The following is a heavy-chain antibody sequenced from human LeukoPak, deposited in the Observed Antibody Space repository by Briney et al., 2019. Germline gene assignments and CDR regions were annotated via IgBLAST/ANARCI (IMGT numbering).Heavy chain of an antibody. CDR3: VRRDSSSSFDY. CDR1: GGSISSSSYY. D-gene: IGHD6-6*01. J-gene: IGHJ4*02. Sequence: SETLSLTCTVSGGSISSSSYYWGWIRQPPGKGLECIASLYYGGSTYYNPSLKSRATISVDTSKNQVSLKLSSVTAADTAVYYCVRRDSSSSFDYWGQGTLVTVSS. CDR2: LYYGGST. V-gene: IGHV4-39*01.